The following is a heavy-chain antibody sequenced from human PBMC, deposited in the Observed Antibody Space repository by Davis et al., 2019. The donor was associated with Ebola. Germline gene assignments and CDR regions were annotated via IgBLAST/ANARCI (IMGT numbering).Heavy chain of an antibody. V-gene: IGHV4-59*01. CDR3: ARDKPVVITTVEAFDL. CDR2: IHHSGST. J-gene: IGHJ3*01. CDR1: GGAISNYY. Sequence: GSLRLSCTVSGGAISNYYLSWIRQSPGKTLEWIGYIHHSGSTKYNPSHKSRVTISVDTSKNQISLSLTSVTAADSAVYYCARDKPVVITTVEAFDLWGQGTMVTVSS. D-gene: IGHD3-22*01.